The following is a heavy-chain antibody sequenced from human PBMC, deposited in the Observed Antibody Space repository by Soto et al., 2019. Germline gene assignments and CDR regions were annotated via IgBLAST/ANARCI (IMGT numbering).Heavy chain of an antibody. V-gene: IGHV1-18*01. CDR1: GYTFTTYG. CDR3: ARGAHGSGYAVY. J-gene: IGHJ4*02. Sequence: QVQLVQSGTDVKKPGASVKVSCKTSGYTFTTYGVNWVRQAPGQGLEWMGWISGYNGNTNYPQKFQGRVTMTTDTARSTAYMELRSLTFEATAVYYCARGAHGSGYAVYWGQGTMVNVSS. D-gene: IGHD3-3*01. CDR2: ISGYNGNT.